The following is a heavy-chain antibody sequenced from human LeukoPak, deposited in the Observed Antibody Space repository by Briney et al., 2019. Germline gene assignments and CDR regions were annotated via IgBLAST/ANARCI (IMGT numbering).Heavy chain of an antibody. J-gene: IGHJ6*03. CDR1: GYTFTNYY. V-gene: IGHV1-46*01. Sequence: ASVKVSCKASGYTFTNYYMHWVRQAPGQGLEWMGIINPSGGNTNYAQNFQGRVTMTRDTSTSTVYMELSSLRSEDTAVYYCARDRSAYDYDKRWFYYYMDVWGKGTTVTISS. D-gene: IGHD5-12*01. CDR2: INPSGGNT. CDR3: ARDRSAYDYDKRWFYYYMDV.